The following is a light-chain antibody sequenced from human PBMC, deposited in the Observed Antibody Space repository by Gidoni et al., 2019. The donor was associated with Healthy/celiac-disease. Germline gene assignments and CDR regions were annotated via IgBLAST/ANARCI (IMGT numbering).Light chain of an antibody. CDR2: EVS. V-gene: IGLV2-23*02. Sequence: QSALTQPASVSGSPGQSITISRTGTSSDVGSYNLVSWYQQHPGKAPKLMIYEVSKRPSGVSNRFSGSKSGNTASLTISGLQAEDEPDYYCCSYAGSSTLVVFGGGTKLTVL. CDR3: CSYAGSSTLVV. J-gene: IGLJ2*01. CDR1: SSDVGSYNL.